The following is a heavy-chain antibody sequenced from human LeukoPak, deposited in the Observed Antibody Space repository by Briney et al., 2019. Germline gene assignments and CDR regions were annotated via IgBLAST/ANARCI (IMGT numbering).Heavy chain of an antibody. CDR2: IIPIFGIA. V-gene: IGHV1-69*04. Sequence: SVKVSCKASGGTFSSYAISWVRQAPGQGLEWMGRIIPIFGIANYAQKFQGRVTITADKSTSTAYMELSSLRSEDTPVYYCARVQVEGGYQRSIAAAGEGWFDPWGQGTLVTVSS. CDR3: ARVQVEGGYQRSIAAAGEGWFDP. J-gene: IGHJ5*02. CDR1: GGTFSSYA. D-gene: IGHD6-13*01.